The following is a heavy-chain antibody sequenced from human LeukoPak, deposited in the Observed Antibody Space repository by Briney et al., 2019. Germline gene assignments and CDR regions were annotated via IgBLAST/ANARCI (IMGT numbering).Heavy chain of an antibody. CDR2: IIPIFGTA. D-gene: IGHD3-22*01. J-gene: IGHJ4*02. V-gene: IGHV1-69*05. CDR3: AGSCGVVITYFDY. CDR1: GGTFSSYA. Sequence: SVKVSCKASGGTFSSYAISWVRQAPGQGLEWMGGIIPIFGTANYAQKFQGRVTITTDESTSTAYMELSSLRSEGTAVYYCAGSCGVVITYFDYWGQGTLVTVSS.